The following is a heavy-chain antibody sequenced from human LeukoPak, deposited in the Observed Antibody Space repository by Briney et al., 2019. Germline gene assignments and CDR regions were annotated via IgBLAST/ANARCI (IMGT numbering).Heavy chain of an antibody. V-gene: IGHV4-39*01. Sequence: SETLSLTCAVSGGSISSSSYYWGWIRQPPGKGLEWIGSIYYSGSTYYNPSLKSRVTISVDTSKNQFSLKLSSVTAADTAVYCCATRARTGFGALHADYWGQGTLVTVSS. CDR1: GGSISSSSYY. CDR3: ATRARTGFGALHADY. CDR2: IYYSGST. J-gene: IGHJ4*02. D-gene: IGHD3-10*01.